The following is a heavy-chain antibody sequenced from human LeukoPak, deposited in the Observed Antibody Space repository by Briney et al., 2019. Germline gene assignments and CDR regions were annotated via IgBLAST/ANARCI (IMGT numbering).Heavy chain of an antibody. CDR1: GGSFSGYY. V-gene: IGHV4-34*01. D-gene: IGHD2-15*01. CDR3: ARLSAGRNRYCSGGSCYSRWFDP. Sequence: SETLSLTCAVYGGSFSGYYWSWIRQPPGKGLEWIGEINHSGSTNYNPSLKSRVTISVDTSKNQFSLKLSSVTAADTAVYYCARLSAGRNRYCSGGSCYSRWFDPWGQGTLVTVSS. CDR2: INHSGST. J-gene: IGHJ5*02.